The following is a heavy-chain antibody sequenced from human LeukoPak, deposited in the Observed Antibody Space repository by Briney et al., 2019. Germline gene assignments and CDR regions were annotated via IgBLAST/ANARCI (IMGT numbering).Heavy chain of an antibody. CDR2: ISGSGGST. V-gene: IGHV3-23*01. D-gene: IGHD3-9*01. CDR1: GFTFSSYA. CDR3: FVPPYYDILTGYYNLDY. Sequence: PGGSLRLSCAASGFTFSSYAMSWVRQAPGKGLEWVSAISGSGGSTYYADSVKGRFTISRDNSKNTLYLQMNSLRAEDTAVYYCFVPPYYDILTGYYNLDYWGQGTLVTVSS. J-gene: IGHJ4*02.